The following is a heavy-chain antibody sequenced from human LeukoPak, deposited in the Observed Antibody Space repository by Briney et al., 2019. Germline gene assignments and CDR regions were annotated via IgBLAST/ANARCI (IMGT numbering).Heavy chain of an antibody. CDR1: GYTFTSYG. CDR3: ARGRFWEYQLLDYGMDV. Sequence: ASVKVSCKASGYTFTSYGISWVRQAPGQGLEWMGWISAYNGNTNYAQKLQGRVTMTTDTSTSTAYMELRSLRSDDTAVYYCARGRFWEYQLLDYGMDVWGQGTTVTVSS. D-gene: IGHD2-2*01. V-gene: IGHV1-18*01. CDR2: ISAYNGNT. J-gene: IGHJ6*02.